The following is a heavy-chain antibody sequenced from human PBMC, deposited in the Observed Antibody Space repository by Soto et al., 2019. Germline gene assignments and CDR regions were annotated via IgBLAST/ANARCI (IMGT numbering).Heavy chain of an antibody. D-gene: IGHD3-3*01. CDR2: INHSGRT. V-gene: IGHV4-34*01. CDR3: ARLPYYDFWSGYYSNWFDP. Sequence: QVQLQQWGAGLLKPSETLSLTCAVYGGSFSGYYWSWIRQPPGKGLEWIGEINHSGRTNYNPSLKSRVTISVDTSKNQFSLKLSSVPAADTAVYYCARLPYYDFWSGYYSNWFDPWGQGTLVTLSS. J-gene: IGHJ5*02. CDR1: GGSFSGYY.